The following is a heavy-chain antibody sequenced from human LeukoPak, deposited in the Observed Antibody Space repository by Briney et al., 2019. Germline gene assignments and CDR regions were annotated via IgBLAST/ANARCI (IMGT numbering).Heavy chain of an antibody. Sequence: ASETLSLTCTVSGGSISSYYWSWIRQPPGKGLEWIGYIYYSGSTYYNPSLKSRVTISVDTSKNQFSLKLSSVTAADTAVYYCARDRAMGFDYWGQGTLVTVSS. V-gene: IGHV4-59*12. D-gene: IGHD5-18*01. CDR2: IYYSGST. CDR1: GGSISSYY. J-gene: IGHJ4*02. CDR3: ARDRAMGFDY.